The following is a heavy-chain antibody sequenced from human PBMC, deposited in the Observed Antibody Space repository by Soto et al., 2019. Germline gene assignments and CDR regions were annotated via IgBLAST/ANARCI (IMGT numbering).Heavy chain of an antibody. J-gene: IGHJ4*02. Sequence: QVQLQESGPGLVKPSETLSLTCTVSGGSISSYYWSWIRQPPGKGLEWIGYIYYSGSTNYNPSLKRRVSIAVAPSQNQFSLKLCSVTAADAAVYYCAGGLGGATLDWGQGPLVTVSS. D-gene: IGHD3-16*01. CDR3: AGGLGGATLD. V-gene: IGHV4-59*01. CDR2: IYYSGST. CDR1: GGSISSYY.